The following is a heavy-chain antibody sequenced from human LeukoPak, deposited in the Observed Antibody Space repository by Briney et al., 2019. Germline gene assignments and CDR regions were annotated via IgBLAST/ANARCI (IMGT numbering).Heavy chain of an antibody. J-gene: IGHJ3*02. CDR3: TTVWDCGGDCSDAFDI. CDR2: IKSKTDGGTT. CDR1: GFSFRNAW. Sequence: GGSLRLSCAASGFSFRNAWMSWVRQAPGKGLEWVGRIKSKTDGGTTDYAAPVKGRFTISRDDSKNTLYLQMNSLKTEDTAVYYCTTVWDCGGDCSDAFDIWGQGTMVTVSS. D-gene: IGHD2-21*02. V-gene: IGHV3-15*01.